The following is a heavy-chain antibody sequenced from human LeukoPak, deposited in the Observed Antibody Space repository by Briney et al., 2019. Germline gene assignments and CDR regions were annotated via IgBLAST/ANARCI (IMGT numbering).Heavy chain of an antibody. CDR1: GFTFSSYG. J-gene: IGHJ1*01. V-gene: IGHV3-30*18. CDR3: AKTFYSGSGSELPHH. CDR2: ISHDGRNK. Sequence: GRSLRLSCAASGFTFSSYGMHWVRQAPGKGLEWVAVISHDGRNKYYADSVKGRFTISRDNSRNTVYLQMTSLRVEDTAEYYCAKTFYSGSGSELPHHWGQGTLVTVSS. D-gene: IGHD3-10*01.